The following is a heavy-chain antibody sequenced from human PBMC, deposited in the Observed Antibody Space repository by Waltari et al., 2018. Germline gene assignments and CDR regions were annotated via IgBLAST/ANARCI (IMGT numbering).Heavy chain of an antibody. V-gene: IGHV1-69*01. CDR1: GGTFSSYA. CDR2: IIPIFGTE. D-gene: IGHD2-15*01. CDR3: ARDKGGVVVAATPDDAFDI. Sequence: QVQLVQSGAEVKKPGSSVKVSCTASGGTFSSYAISWVRQAPGPGLEWMGGIIPIFGTENYGQKCQGRVKITADEATSTAYMELSSLRSEDTAVYYCARDKGGVVVAATPDDAFDIWGQGTMVTVSS. J-gene: IGHJ3*02.